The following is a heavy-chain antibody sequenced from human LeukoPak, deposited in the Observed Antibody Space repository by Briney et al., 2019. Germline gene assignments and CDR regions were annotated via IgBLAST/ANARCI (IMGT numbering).Heavy chain of an antibody. CDR2: IYPGDSDT. CDR1: GYSFTSYW. V-gene: IGHV5-51*01. D-gene: IGHD3-10*01. J-gene: IGHJ4*02. CDR3: ARQSVVRGVNYFDY. Sequence: GESLKISCXGSGYSFTSYWIGWVRQMPGKGLQWMGIIYPGDSDTRYSPSFQGQVTISADKSISTAYLQWSSLKASDTAMYYCARQSVVRGVNYFDYWGQGTLVTVSS.